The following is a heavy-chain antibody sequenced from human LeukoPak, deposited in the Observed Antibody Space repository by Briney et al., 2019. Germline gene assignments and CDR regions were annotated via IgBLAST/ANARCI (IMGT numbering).Heavy chain of an antibody. J-gene: IGHJ4*02. CDR1: GFTFSSYS. CDR3: ARNKGWELPAELDS. CDR2: IKQDGGEK. Sequence: GSLRLSCAASGFTFSSYSMNWVRQAPGKGLEWVANIKQDGGEKYYVDSVKGRFTISRDDAKTSVYLQMNSLRAEDTAVYYCARNKGWELPAELDSWGQGTLVTVSS. D-gene: IGHD2-15*01. V-gene: IGHV3-7*01.